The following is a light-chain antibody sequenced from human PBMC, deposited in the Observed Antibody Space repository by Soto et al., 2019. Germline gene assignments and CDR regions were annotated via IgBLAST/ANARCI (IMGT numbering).Light chain of an antibody. Sequence: DIQMTQSPSTLSASVGDRVTITCRASQSISRSLAWHQQKPGKAPRLLIYDASNLQRGVPSRFSGSGSGTDFTLAISSLQPEDSATYYCLQDINYPWTFGQGTKVDIK. CDR3: LQDINYPWT. V-gene: IGKV1-5*01. J-gene: IGKJ1*01. CDR1: QSISRS. CDR2: DAS.